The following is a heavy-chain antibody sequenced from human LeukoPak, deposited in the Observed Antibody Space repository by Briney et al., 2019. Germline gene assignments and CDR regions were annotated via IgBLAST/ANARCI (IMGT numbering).Heavy chain of an antibody. CDR2: ISSSGSTI. CDR3: ARTDSGYDLLFDY. CDR1: GFTFSSYE. V-gene: IGHV3-48*03. Sequence: GGSLRLSCAASGFTFSSYEMTWVRQAPGKGLEWVADISSSGSTIYYADSVKGRFTISRDKAKNSLYLQMNSLRAEDTAVYYCARTDSGYDLLFDYWGQGTLVNVSS. D-gene: IGHD5-12*01. J-gene: IGHJ4*02.